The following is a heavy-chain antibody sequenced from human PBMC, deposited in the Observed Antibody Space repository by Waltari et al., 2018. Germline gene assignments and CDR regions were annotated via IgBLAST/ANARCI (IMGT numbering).Heavy chain of an antibody. Sequence: QVRLQESGPALVKPSQTLSLTCSVSGASTSTDVFFWSWARQPAGRGLEWIGHIFASGRNNYNPSLKSRVSMSVDTSKNQFSLNLRFVSAADTAVYYCVTNYGGHSLDHWGQGTLVTVSS. J-gene: IGHJ4*02. CDR3: VTNYGGHSLDH. CDR2: IFASGRN. V-gene: IGHV4-61*09. D-gene: IGHD3-16*01. CDR1: GASTSTDVFF.